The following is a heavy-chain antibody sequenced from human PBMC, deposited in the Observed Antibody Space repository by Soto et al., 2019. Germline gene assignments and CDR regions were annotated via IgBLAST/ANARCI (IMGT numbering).Heavy chain of an antibody. J-gene: IGHJ4*02. D-gene: IGHD3-10*01. CDR1: GGTFSSYA. CDR2: IIPIFGTA. V-gene: IGHV1-69*13. Sequence: ASVKVSCKASGGTFSSYAISWVRQAPGQGLEWMGGIIPIFGTANYAQKFQGRVTITADESTSTAYMELSSLRSEDTAVYYCYGLWFGELLPFDYWGQGTLVTVSS. CDR3: YGLWFGELLPFDY.